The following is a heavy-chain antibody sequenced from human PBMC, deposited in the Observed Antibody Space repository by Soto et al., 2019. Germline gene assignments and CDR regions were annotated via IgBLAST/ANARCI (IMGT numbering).Heavy chain of an antibody. D-gene: IGHD1-7*01. Sequence: PVGSLRLSCSASGFTFSSYAMHWVRQAPGKWLEWVAVISYYGSNKYYADSVKGRFTISRDNSKNTLSLHLNTLKPEDTAVYHCAKDRVGGTFYTPLAFWGQGTLVTVSS. CDR1: GFTFSSYA. CDR3: AKDRVGGTFYTPLAF. V-gene: IGHV3-30-3*01. J-gene: IGHJ4*02. CDR2: ISYYGSNK.